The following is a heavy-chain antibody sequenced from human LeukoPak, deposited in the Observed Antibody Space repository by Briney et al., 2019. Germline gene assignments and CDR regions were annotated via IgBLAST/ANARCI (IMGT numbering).Heavy chain of an antibody. J-gene: IGHJ4*02. D-gene: IGHD5-12*01. CDR3: ARDVDIVATIGFDY. CDR2: ISYDGSNK. V-gene: IGHV3-30-3*01. Sequence: GGSLRLSCAASGFTFSSYAMHWVRQAPGKGPEWVAVISYDGSNKYYADSVKGRFTISRDNSKNTLYLQMNSLRAEDTAVYYCARDVDIVATIGFDYWGQGTLVTVSS. CDR1: GFTFSSYA.